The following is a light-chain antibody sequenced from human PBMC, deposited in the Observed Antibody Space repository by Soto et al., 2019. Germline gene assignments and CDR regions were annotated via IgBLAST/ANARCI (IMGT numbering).Light chain of an antibody. CDR3: QQYGSSPIT. J-gene: IGKJ5*01. Sequence: IGVTKSAVTLSVSPGEIVTLSCRASQSLTRNLAWYQQKPGQAPRLLIYGASSRATGIPDRFSGSGSGTDFTLTISRLEPEDFAVYYCQQYGSSPITFGQRTRLEIK. CDR1: QSLTRN. V-gene: IGKV3-20*01. CDR2: GAS.